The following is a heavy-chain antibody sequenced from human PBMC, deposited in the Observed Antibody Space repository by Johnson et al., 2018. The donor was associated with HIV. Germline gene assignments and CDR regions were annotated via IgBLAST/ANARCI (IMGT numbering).Heavy chain of an antibody. V-gene: IGHV3-30-3*01. CDR3: ARGCSVLQHVEWSFAAFDI. CDR2: ISYDGSNK. D-gene: IGHD3-3*01. J-gene: IGHJ3*02. Sequence: QEQLVESGGGVVQPGRSLRLSCAASGFTFSSYAMHWVRQAPGKGLEWVAVISYDGSNKYYADSVKGRFTVSRDSAKNSLYLQMNSLRAEDTALYDCARGCSVLQHVEWSFAAFDIWGQGTMVTVSS. CDR1: GFTFSSYA.